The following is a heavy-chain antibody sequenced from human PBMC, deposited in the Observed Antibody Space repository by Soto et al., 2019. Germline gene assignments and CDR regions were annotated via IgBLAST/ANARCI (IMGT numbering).Heavy chain of an antibody. Sequence: QVQLVESGGGVVQPGRSPRLSCAASGFAFSGYAMHWVRQAPGKGLEWVAIIWYDGSNTYYVDSVKGRFTISRDNSNNMVYLQMNSLRAEDTAVYYCARDLRTRHCDYWGQGTLVTVSS. CDR3: ARDLRTRHCDY. J-gene: IGHJ4*02. CDR1: GFAFSGYA. D-gene: IGHD4-17*01. CDR2: IWYDGSNT. V-gene: IGHV3-33*01.